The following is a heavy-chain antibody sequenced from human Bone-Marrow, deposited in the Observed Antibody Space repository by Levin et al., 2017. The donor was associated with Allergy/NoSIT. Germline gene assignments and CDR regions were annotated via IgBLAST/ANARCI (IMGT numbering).Heavy chain of an antibody. D-gene: IGHD4-17*01. Sequence: GESLKISCTISGFIFADYAMNWVRQAPGRGLEWVSSLDGSSGKTHYADVVKGRFTISREYSKNTLFLQMNSLRVEDTARYFCAKAGTTVMLDYSYLHVWGDGTSVTVSS. CDR1: GFIFADYA. J-gene: IGHJ6*03. CDR2: LDGSSGKT. V-gene: IGHV3-23*01. CDR3: AKAGTTVMLDYSYLHV.